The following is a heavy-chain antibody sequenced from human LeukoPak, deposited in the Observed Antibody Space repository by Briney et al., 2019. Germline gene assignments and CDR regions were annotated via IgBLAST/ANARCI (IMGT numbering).Heavy chain of an antibody. J-gene: IGHJ4*02. CDR3: ARVPRNGRYFDWLLLDY. V-gene: IGHV1-18*01. D-gene: IGHD3-9*01. CDR1: GYTFTSYG. CDR2: ISAYTGNT. Sequence: ASVKVSCKASGYTFTSYGISWVRQAPGEGLEWMGWISAYTGNTNYAQKLLGRVTMTTDTSTSTAYMELRSLRSDDTAVYYCARVPRNGRYFDWLLLDYWGQGTLVTVSS.